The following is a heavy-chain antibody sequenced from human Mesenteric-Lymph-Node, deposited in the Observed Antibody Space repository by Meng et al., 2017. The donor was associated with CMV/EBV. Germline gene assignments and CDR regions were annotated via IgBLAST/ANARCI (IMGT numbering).Heavy chain of an antibody. V-gene: IGHV4-34*01. Sequence: SETLSLTCAVYGGSFSTYYWNWIRQPPGKGLEWIGEINHSGSTNYNPSLKSRVTISVDTSKNQFSLKLSSVTAADTAVYYCARVRGYSSSSYFDYWGQGTLVTVSS. D-gene: IGHD6-6*01. J-gene: IGHJ4*02. CDR3: ARVRGYSSSSYFDY. CDR2: INHSGST. CDR1: GGSFSTYY.